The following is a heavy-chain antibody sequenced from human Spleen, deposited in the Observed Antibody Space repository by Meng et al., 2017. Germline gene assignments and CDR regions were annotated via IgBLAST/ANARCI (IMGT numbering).Heavy chain of an antibody. CDR3: ARYSTGPSRIDV. D-gene: IGHD2-8*02. Sequence: GESLKISCAASGFTFGNYLMTWVRQAPGKGLEWVANMKQDGSVKNYVDSVKGRFTISRDNAKDSLYLQMDSLRAEETAVYYCARYSTGPSRIDVWGKGTTVTVSS. V-gene: IGHV3-7*01. CDR1: GFTFGNYL. J-gene: IGHJ6*04. CDR2: MKQDGSVK.